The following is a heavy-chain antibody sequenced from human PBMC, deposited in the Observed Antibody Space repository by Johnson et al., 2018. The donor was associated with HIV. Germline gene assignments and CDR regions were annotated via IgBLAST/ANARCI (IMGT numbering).Heavy chain of an antibody. Sequence: VQLVESGGGLVQPGGSLRLSCAASGFSSRSYDMHWVRQRTGKGLEWVSGIGTAGDTYYPASVKGRFTISRDNSKNTLNLQMHRLRAEDTAVYYCARSDSSSWYPDLDSFDIWGQGTMVTVSS. V-gene: IGHV3-13*01. J-gene: IGHJ3*02. CDR3: ARSDSSSWYPDLDSFDI. D-gene: IGHD6-13*01. CDR1: GFSSRSYD. CDR2: IGTAGDT.